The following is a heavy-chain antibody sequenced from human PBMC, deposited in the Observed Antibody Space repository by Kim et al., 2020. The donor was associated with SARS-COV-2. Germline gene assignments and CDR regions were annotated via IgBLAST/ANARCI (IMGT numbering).Heavy chain of an antibody. CDR1: GGSISSYY. CDR2: IYYSGST. Sequence: SETLSLTCTVSGGSISSYYWSWIRQPPGKGLEWIGYIYYSGSTNYNPSLKSRVTISVDTSKNQFSLKLSSVTAADTAVYYCARDGFGIPLDIWGQGTMVTVSS. V-gene: IGHV4-59*01. CDR3: ARDGFGIPLDI. D-gene: IGHD3-10*01. J-gene: IGHJ3*02.